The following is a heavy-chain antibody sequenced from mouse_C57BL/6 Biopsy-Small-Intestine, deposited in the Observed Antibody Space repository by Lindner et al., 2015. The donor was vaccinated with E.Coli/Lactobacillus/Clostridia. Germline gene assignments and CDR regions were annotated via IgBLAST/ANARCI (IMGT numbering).Heavy chain of an antibody. CDR2: IIPMLGSA. CDR1: GYNLTTNY. CDR3: ARARVCGGAGCYYYDHYFSNGMDV. D-gene: IGHD2-4*01. Sequence: SVKVSCKASGYNLTTNYLHWVRQVPGQGLEWMGGIIPMLGSANHVKKFQGRLTISADESTSTAYMELRSLRPEDTAVYYCARARVCGGAGCYYYDHYFSNGMDVWGQGTKVIVSS. V-gene: IGHV1-69*01. J-gene: IGHJ1*01.